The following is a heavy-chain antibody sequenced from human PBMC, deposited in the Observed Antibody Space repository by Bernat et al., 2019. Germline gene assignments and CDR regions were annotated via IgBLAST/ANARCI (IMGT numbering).Heavy chain of an antibody. V-gene: IGHV3-30*18. J-gene: IGHJ6*02. CDR2: ISYDGSNK. D-gene: IGHD3-3*01. CDR3: AKDTIFGVVKNYYGMDV. CDR1: GFTFSSYG. Sequence: QVQLVESGGGVVQPGRSLRLSCAASGFTFSSYGMHWVRQAPGKGLEWVAVISYDGSNKDYADSVKGRFTISRDNSKNTLYLQMNSLRAEDTAVYYCAKDTIFGVVKNYYGMDVWGQGTTVTVSS.